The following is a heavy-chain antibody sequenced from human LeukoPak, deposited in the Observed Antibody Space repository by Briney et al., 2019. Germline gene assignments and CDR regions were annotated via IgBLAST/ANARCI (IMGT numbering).Heavy chain of an antibody. CDR3: ARRPRYSSSWYYFDY. J-gene: IGHJ4*02. CDR2: IYYSGST. Sequence: SETLSLTCTVSGGSISSSSYYWGWIRQPPGKGLEWIGSIYYSGSTYYNPSLKSRVTISVDTSKNQFSLKLSSVTAADTAVYYCARRPRYSSSWYYFDYWGQGTLLTVSS. CDR1: GGSISSSSYY. V-gene: IGHV4-39*01. D-gene: IGHD6-13*01.